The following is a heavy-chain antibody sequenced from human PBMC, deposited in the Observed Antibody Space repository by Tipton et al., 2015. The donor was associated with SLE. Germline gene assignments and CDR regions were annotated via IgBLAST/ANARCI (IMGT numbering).Heavy chain of an antibody. CDR2: IYSGGST. CDR3: ARADMGIAAAGV. V-gene: IGHV3-53*05. Sequence: LSLTCTVSGGSISSYYWSWIRQPPGKGLEWVSVIYSGGSTYYADSVKGRFTISRDNSKNTLYLQMNSLRAEDTAVYYCARADMGIAAAGVWGQGTLVTVSS. CDR1: GGSISSYY. D-gene: IGHD6-13*01. J-gene: IGHJ4*02.